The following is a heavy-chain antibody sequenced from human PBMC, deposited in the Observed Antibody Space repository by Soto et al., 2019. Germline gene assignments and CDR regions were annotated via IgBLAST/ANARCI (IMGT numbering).Heavy chain of an antibody. CDR1: GGSISSGGYY. Sequence: SETLSLTCTVSGGSISSGGYYWSWIRQHPGKGLERIGYIYYSGSTYYNPSLKSRVTISVDTSKNQFSLKLSSVTAADTAVYYSAREQDYSNYLDYWGQGTLVTVSS. D-gene: IGHD4-4*01. CDR3: AREQDYSNYLDY. J-gene: IGHJ4*02. CDR2: IYYSGST. V-gene: IGHV4-31*03.